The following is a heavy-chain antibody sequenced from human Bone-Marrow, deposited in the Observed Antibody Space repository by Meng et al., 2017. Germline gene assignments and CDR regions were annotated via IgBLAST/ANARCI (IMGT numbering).Heavy chain of an antibody. D-gene: IGHD5-24*01. CDR3: VRGGRDGYNYFSY. V-gene: IGHV3-48*03. Sequence: GGSLRLSCAASGFTFSSYEMNWVRQAPGKGLEWVSYITTSGSTIYYADSVKGRVTISRDNAKNSLYLQMNSMRAEDTAVYYGVRGGRDGYNYFSYWGQGTLVTVSS. CDR2: ITTSGSTI. J-gene: IGHJ4*02. CDR1: GFTFSSYE.